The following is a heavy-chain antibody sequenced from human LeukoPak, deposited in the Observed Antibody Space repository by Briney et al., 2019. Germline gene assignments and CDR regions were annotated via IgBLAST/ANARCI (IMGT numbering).Heavy chain of an antibody. V-gene: IGHV1-18*01. Sequence: ASVKVSCKASGYTFTSYGISWVRQAPGQGLEWMGWISAYNGNTNYAQKLQGRVTMTTDTSTSTAYMELRSLRSDDTAVYHCARMYYCDSSGYYGLDPWGQGTLVTVSS. CDR2: ISAYNGNT. CDR1: GYTFTSYG. J-gene: IGHJ5*02. CDR3: ARMYYCDSSGYYGLDP. D-gene: IGHD3-22*01.